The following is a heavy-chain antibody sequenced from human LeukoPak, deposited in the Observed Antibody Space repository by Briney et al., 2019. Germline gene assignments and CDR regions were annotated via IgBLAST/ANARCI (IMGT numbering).Heavy chain of an antibody. V-gene: IGHV3-23*01. D-gene: IGHD2-15*01. CDR1: GFTFSSYG. CDR3: AKSPVVVVAASDY. Sequence: GGSLRLSCAASGFTFSSYGMSWVRQAPGKGLEWVSAISGSGGSTYYADSVKGRFTISRDNSKNTLYLQMNSLRAEDTAVYYCAKSPVVVVAASDYWGQGTLVTVSS. J-gene: IGHJ4*02. CDR2: ISGSGGST.